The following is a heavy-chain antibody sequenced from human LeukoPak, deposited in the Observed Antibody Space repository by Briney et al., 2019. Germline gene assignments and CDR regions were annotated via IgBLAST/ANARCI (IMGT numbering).Heavy chain of an antibody. J-gene: IGHJ4*02. V-gene: IGHV3-21*01. D-gene: IGHD1-26*01. Sequence: GSLRLFCATFGITFSWYNLNWVRQAPGEGVEWGSSISSSSSYIYYADSVKGRFTISRDNAKNSLYLQMNSLRAEDTAVYYCARGCVSSGSYYTVDYWGQGTLVTVSS. CDR2: ISSSSSYI. CDR1: GITFSWYN. CDR3: ARGCVSSGSYYTVDY.